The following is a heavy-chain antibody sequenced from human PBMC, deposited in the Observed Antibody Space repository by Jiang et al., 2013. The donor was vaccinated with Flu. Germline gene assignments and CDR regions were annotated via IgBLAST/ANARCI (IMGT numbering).Heavy chain of an antibody. D-gene: IGHD3/OR15-3a*01. CDR3: ARRLWTGYYGEY. CDR1: GFTFTTHW. Sequence: GAEVKKPGESLKISCQGSGFTFTTHWITWLRQVPGSGLEWMSNVHPDDSDTRYSPSFQGQVSFSADKSISTVYLQWGSLKASDTAMYYCARRLWTGYYGEYWGQGTLVTVSS. CDR2: VHPDDSDT. V-gene: IGHV5-51*03. J-gene: IGHJ4*02.